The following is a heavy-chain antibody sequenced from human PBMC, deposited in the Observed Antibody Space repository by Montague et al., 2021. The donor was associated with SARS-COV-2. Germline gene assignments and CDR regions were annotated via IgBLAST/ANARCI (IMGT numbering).Heavy chain of an antibody. V-gene: IGHV3-30*18. CDR3: AKEIYQHVGDWYFDY. D-gene: IGHD2-21*02. Sequence: SDGNTQYHADSVKCRFTVSRDKTKNTVFLQMNNVGAEDTDVYFGAKEIYQHVGDWYFDYWGKGTLVVVSS. CDR2: SDGNTQ. J-gene: IGHJ4*02.